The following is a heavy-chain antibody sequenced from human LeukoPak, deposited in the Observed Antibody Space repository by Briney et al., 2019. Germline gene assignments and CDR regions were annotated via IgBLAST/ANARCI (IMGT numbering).Heavy chain of an antibody. Sequence: ASVKVSCKAFGYTFTGYYMHWVRQAPGQGLEWMGWINPNSGGTNYAQKFQGWVTMTGDTSISTAYMELSRLRSDDTAVYYCARDSGLYSSGWYDYWGQGTLVTVSS. J-gene: IGHJ4*02. CDR3: ARDSGLYSSGWYDY. V-gene: IGHV1-2*04. D-gene: IGHD6-19*01. CDR2: INPNSGGT. CDR1: GYTFTGYY.